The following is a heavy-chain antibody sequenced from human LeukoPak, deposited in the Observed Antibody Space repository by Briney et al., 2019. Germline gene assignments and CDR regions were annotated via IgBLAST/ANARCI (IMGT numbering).Heavy chain of an antibody. Sequence: GGSLRLSCPASGFAFSVYAMSWLRQPPGKGLECVSTINANSGTTSYAASVRGRFTISRDNSKNTLYLQLNTLRADDTATYYCAKPISGGLAVTADWFHPWGQGTLVVVSS. J-gene: IGHJ5*01. CDR2: INANSGTT. CDR3: AKPISGGLAVTADWFHP. V-gene: IGHV3-23*01. CDR1: GFAFSVYA. D-gene: IGHD6-19*01.